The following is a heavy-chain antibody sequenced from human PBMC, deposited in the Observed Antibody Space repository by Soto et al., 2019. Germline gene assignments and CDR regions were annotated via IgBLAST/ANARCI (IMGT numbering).Heavy chain of an antibody. V-gene: IGHV5-51*01. CDR1: AYSFTNNW. D-gene: IGHD2-8*01. CDR3: ARVSLFCTNGVCQFDY. Sequence: GESLKISCKVSAYSFTNNWIGRVRQMPGKGLEWMGSIYPGDSDTTYSPSFQGQVTISADRSIDTAYLQWSSLKASDTAMYYCARVSLFCTNGVCQFDYWGQGTQVTVSS. CDR2: IYPGDSDT. J-gene: IGHJ4*02.